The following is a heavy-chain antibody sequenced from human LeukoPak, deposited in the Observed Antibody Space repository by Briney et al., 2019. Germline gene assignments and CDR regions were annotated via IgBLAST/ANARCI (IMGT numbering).Heavy chain of an antibody. Sequence: SETLSLTCVVYGGSFSDYYWTWIRQPPGKGLEWIGEINDSGSTNHNPSLKSRVTISVDTSKNQFSLNLRSVAAADTAVYYCARSNGGYAYYFDSWGQGTLVTVSS. J-gene: IGHJ4*02. D-gene: IGHD2-8*01. CDR1: GGSFSDYY. V-gene: IGHV4-34*01. CDR3: ARSNGGYAYYFDS. CDR2: INDSGST.